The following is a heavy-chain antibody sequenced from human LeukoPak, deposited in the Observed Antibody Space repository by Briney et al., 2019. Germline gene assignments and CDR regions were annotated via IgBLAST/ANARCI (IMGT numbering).Heavy chain of an antibody. CDR1: GGSFSGYY. J-gene: IGHJ4*02. CDR3: ARDALSSGWYWYFDY. D-gene: IGHD6-19*01. V-gene: IGHV4-59*01. Sequence: SETLSLTCAVYGGSFSGYYWSWIRQPPGKGLEWIGYIYYSGSTNYNPSLKSRVTISVDTSKNQFSLKLSSVTAADTAVYYCARDALSSGWYWYFDYWGQGTLVTVSS. CDR2: IYYSGST.